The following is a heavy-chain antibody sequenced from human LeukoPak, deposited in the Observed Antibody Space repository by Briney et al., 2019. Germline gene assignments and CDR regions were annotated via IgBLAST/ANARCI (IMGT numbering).Heavy chain of an antibody. J-gene: IGHJ4*02. CDR2: INHGGST. Sequence: SETLSLTCAVYGGSFSGYYWNWIRQPPGKGLEWIGEINHGGSTNYNPSPKSRVTISVDTSKNQFSLNLSSVTAADTAVYYCARGGTMIRGVIPRDYWGQGTLVTVSS. V-gene: IGHV4-34*01. D-gene: IGHD3-10*01. CDR3: ARGGTMIRGVIPRDY. CDR1: GGSFSGYY.